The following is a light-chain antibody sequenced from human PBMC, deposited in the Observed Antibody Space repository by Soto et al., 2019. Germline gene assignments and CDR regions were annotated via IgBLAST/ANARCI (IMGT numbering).Light chain of an antibody. V-gene: IGKV1-5*03. CDR2: EAS. CDR3: QQYNSCFP. J-gene: IGKJ1*01. CDR1: QSISSW. Sequence: DIQMTQSPSTLSASVGDRVTITCRASQSISSWLARYQQKPGKAPKLLIYEASSLQSGVPSRVSGSGSGTEFTLTISSLQPDGFATQYCQQYNSCFPFGQGTKVETK.